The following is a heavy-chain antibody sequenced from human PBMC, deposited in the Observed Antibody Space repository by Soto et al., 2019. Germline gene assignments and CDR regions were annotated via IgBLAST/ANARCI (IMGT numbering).Heavy chain of an antibody. CDR3: ARAEMATGVDY. CDR2: ISAYNGNT. Sequence: VASVKVSCKASGYTFTSYAMNWVRQAPGQGLEWMGWISAYNGNTNYAQKLQGRVTMTTDTSTSTAYMELRSLRSDDTAVYYCARAEMATGVDYWGQGTLVTVSS. CDR1: GYTFTSYA. J-gene: IGHJ4*02. D-gene: IGHD5-12*01. V-gene: IGHV1-18*01.